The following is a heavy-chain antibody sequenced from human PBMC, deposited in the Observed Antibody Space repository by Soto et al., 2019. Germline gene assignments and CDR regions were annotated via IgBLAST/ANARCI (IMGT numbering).Heavy chain of an antibody. J-gene: IGHJ5*02. V-gene: IGHV3-53*04. CDR3: ARVTSGNITMVRGVTEPGYNWFDP. CDR1: GFTVSSNY. D-gene: IGHD3-10*01. CDR2: IYSGGST. Sequence: GGSLRLSCAASGFTVSSNYMSWVRQAPGKGLEWVSVIYSGGSTYYADSVKGRFTISRHNSKNTLYLQMNSLRAEDTAVYYCARVTSGNITMVRGVTEPGYNWFDPWGQGTLVTVSS.